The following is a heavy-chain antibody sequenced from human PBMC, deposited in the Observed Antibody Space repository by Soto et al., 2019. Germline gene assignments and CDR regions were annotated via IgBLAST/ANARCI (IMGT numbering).Heavy chain of an antibody. J-gene: IGHJ4*02. CDR2: IDPSDSYT. CDR1: GYSFTSYW. Sequence: GESLKISCKGSGYSFTSYWISWVRQMPGKGLEWMGRIDPSDSYTNYSPSFQGHVTISADKSISTAYLHWSSLKASDTAMYYCARGLMTTVTMFGYSGQGTPVTVSS. CDR3: ARGLMTTVTMFGY. D-gene: IGHD4-17*01. V-gene: IGHV5-10-1*01.